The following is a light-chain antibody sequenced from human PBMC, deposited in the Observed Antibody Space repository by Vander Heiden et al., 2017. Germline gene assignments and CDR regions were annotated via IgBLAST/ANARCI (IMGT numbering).Light chain of an antibody. Sequence: DTAMTQSPDSLAVSLGERATINRKSSQSPFYASNIQIRLAWYQQKPGQPPKLLIYWASTRQSRVPDRFSGSGSGTDFTLTISSLQAEDVAVYYCRQYYNSPWTFGQGTKVEIK. CDR3: RQYYNSPWT. CDR1: QSPFYASNIQIR. CDR2: WAS. V-gene: IGKV4-1*01. J-gene: IGKJ1*01.